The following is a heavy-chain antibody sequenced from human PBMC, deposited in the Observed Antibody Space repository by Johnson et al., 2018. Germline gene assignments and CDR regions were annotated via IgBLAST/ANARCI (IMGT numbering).Heavy chain of an antibody. CDR1: GFTFGSYA. CDR3: AKLSGWCPCDVQH. J-gene: IGHJ1*01. Sequence: QLVESGGGLVQPGGSLRLSCAASGFTFGSYAMNWVRQAPGKGLEWVSTISGTGGGTYHADSVKGRFTISRYNSMNTLYPRMNGLSAEDTAGYYCAKLSGWCPCDVQHGGQGTQVTVSS. D-gene: IGHD6-13*01. V-gene: IGHV3-23*04. CDR2: ISGTGGGT.